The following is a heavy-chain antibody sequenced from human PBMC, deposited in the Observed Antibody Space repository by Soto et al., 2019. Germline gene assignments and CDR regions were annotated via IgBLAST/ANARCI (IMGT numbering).Heavy chain of an antibody. Sequence: ASVKVSCKASGGTFSSYAISWVRQAPGQGLEWMGGIIPIFGTANYAQKFQGRVTITVDESTSTAYMELSSLRSEDTAVYYCARLIRENDSSGYYDYWGQGTLVTVSS. CDR1: GGTFSSYA. CDR2: IIPIFGTA. CDR3: ARLIRENDSSGYYDY. D-gene: IGHD3-22*01. J-gene: IGHJ4*02. V-gene: IGHV1-69*13.